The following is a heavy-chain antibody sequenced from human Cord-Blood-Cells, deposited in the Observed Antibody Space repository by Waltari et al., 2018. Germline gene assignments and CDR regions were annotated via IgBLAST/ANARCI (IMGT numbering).Heavy chain of an antibody. J-gene: IGHJ4*02. D-gene: IGHD6-13*01. CDR3: AGQRVIAAAGYDY. CDR2: INHSGST. V-gene: IGHV4-34*01. CDR1: CGSFSGYY. Sequence: QVQLQPWGAGLLKPSETLSLTCAVYCGSFSGYYWSWIRPPPGKGLEWIGEINHSGSTNYNPSLKSRVTISVDTSKNQFSLKLSSVTAADTAVYYCAGQRVIAAAGYDYWGQGTLVTVSS.